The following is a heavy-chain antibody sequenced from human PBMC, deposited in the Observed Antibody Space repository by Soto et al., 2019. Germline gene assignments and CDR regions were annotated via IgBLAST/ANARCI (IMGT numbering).Heavy chain of an antibody. J-gene: IGHJ5*01. CDR1: GGSISSADHY. CDR2: VYYRGSI. V-gene: IGHV4-30-4*01. Sequence: TLSLTCTVSGGSISSADHYWSWIRQAPGKGLELIGYVYYRGSIYYKPSLESRVTISIDTSKNQFSLKLTSVTAADTAMYFCARALLTPNWFDSWGQGTQVTVSS. D-gene: IGHD2-15*01. CDR3: ARALLTPNWFDS.